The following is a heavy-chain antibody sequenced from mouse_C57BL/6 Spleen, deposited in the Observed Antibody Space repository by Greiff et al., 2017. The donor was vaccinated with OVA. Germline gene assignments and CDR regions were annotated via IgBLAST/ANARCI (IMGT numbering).Heavy chain of an antibody. V-gene: IGHV3-6*01. CDR3: ARSGSSYGGYFDV. Sequence: ESGPGLVKPSQSLSLTCSVTGYSITSGYYWNWIRQFPGNKLEWMGYISYDGSNNYNPSLKNRISITRDTSKNQFFLKLNSVTTEDTATYYCARSGSSYGGYFDVWGTGTTVTVSS. CDR2: ISYDGSN. D-gene: IGHD1-1*01. CDR1: GYSITSGYY. J-gene: IGHJ1*03.